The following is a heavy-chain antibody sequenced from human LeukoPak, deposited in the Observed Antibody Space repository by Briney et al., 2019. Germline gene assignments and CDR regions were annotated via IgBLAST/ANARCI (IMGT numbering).Heavy chain of an antibody. CDR1: GLSFSTYW. Sequence: GGSLRPSCAASGLSFSTYWMSWVRQAPGKGLEWVANIRPDGSEKYSVDSVKGRFTISRDNAKNSLYLQMNSLRAEDTAVYYCARRGRGSYSYGYYFHGMDVWGQGTTVTVSS. D-gene: IGHD3-22*01. CDR2: IRPDGSEK. CDR3: ARRGRGSYSYGYYFHGMDV. V-gene: IGHV3-7*01. J-gene: IGHJ6*02.